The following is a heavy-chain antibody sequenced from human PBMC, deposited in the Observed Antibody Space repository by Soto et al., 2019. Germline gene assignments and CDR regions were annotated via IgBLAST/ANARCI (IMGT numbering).Heavy chain of an antibody. J-gene: IGHJ5*02. CDR3: AKGDNLGPTTGYAFDP. Sequence: PSQTLSLTCAISVDSVSSNTASWNLISQSPSRGLEWLGRTYFRSKWYNDYAVSVKSRIIINPDTSNNQFSLQLNSVTPEDTAVYFCAKGDNLGPTTGYAFDPWVQG. CDR2: TYFRSKWYN. D-gene: IGHD1-1*01. CDR1: VDSVSSNTAS. V-gene: IGHV6-1*01.